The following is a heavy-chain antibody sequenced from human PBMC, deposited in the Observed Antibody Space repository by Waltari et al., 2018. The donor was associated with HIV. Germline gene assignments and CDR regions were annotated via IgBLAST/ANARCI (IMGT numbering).Heavy chain of an antibody. Sequence: EGRLVEVGGGLVPPGGSLRLCCAGSGSTSGNFQMTCGRQAPGKGLECVSYISAGGTKYYADSVNGRFSSSRDNAKNSLFLQMNRLRAEDTAVYYCAKAVGDTSGRHWGGDVWGQGTTVTVSS. CDR3: AKAVGDTSGRHWGGDV. CDR2: ISAGGTK. CDR1: GSTSGNFQ. V-gene: IGHV3-48*03. J-gene: IGHJ6*02. D-gene: IGHD6-19*01.